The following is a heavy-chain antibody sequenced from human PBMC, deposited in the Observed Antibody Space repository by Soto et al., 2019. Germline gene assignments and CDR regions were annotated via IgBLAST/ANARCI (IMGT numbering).Heavy chain of an antibody. V-gene: IGHV4-34*01. CDR2: VSHSGTA. CDR3: ARYGGTAIWYFDI. CDR1: GASFTGYY. D-gene: IGHD2-15*01. Sequence: QVRLQQRGAGLLKPSETLSLTCAVYGASFTGYYWTWLRQSPGKGLEWIGEVSHSGTAKYNPSLKSRVTISLDTSKSQFSLELTSVTAADTAVYYCARYGGTAIWYFDIWGRGTAVSVSS. J-gene: IGHJ2*01.